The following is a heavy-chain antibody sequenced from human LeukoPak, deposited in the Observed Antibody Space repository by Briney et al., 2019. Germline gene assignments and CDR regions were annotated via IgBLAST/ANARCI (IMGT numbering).Heavy chain of an antibody. D-gene: IGHD2-15*01. J-gene: IGHJ4*02. CDR2: VSSDGRST. CDR1: GFTFSSYW. V-gene: IGHV3-74*01. Sequence: GGSLRLSCAASGFTFSSYWMHWVRHAPGKGLVWVSRVSSDGRSTSSADSVKGRFSISRDSAKNTLYLQMNGLRTEDTAVYYCARDQLYCSGGICYFDYWGQGTLDTVSS. CDR3: ARDQLYCSGGICYFDY.